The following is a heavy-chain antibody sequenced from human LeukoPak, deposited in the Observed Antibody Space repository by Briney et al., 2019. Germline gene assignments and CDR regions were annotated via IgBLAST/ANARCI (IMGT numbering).Heavy chain of an antibody. Sequence: GGSLRLSCAASGFTFSSYSMNWVRQAPGKGLEWVSSISSSSSYIYYADSVKGRFTISRDNAKSSLYLQMNSLRAEDTAVYYCARGLHYDFWSGYYTVYYYMDVWGKGTTVTVSS. V-gene: IGHV3-21*01. CDR3: ARGLHYDFWSGYYTVYYYMDV. J-gene: IGHJ6*03. D-gene: IGHD3-3*01. CDR2: ISSSSSYI. CDR1: GFTFSSYS.